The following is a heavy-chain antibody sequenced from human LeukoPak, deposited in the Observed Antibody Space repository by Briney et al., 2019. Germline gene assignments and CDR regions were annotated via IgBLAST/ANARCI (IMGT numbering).Heavy chain of an antibody. V-gene: IGHV3-15*01. CDR3: SGPHSGALDY. D-gene: IGHD1-26*01. CDR1: GFTFSNAW. J-gene: IGHJ4*02. CDR2: IISKIEGGAI. Sequence: GGSLRLSCAASGFTFSNAWMTWVRQAPGKGLEWVGRIISKIEGGAIDYTAPVKGRFSISRDDSKSTLYLLMNSLKPEDTAVYYCSGPHSGALDYWGQGTLVTVSS.